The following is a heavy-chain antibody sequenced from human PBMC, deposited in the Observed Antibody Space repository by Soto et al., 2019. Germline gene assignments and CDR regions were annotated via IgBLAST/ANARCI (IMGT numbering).Heavy chain of an antibody. CDR2: IIPVFGLV. CDR1: GGTPSNSA. D-gene: IGHD3-22*01. Sequence: QVHLLLQSGAEVKKPGSSVKVSCKASGGTPSNSAISWVRQAPGQGLEWMGGIIPVFGLVKYAQNFQGRVTIPADESTNTAYMELSSLRPEDTAVYYCAGGRIVVVGSRASYGMDVWGQGTTVTVAS. J-gene: IGHJ6*02. CDR3: AGGRIVVVGSRASYGMDV. V-gene: IGHV1-69*01.